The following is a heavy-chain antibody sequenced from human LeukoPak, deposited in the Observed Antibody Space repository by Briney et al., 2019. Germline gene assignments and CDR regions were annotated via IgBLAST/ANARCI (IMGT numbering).Heavy chain of an antibody. J-gene: IGHJ3*02. CDR1: GFTLSNAW. D-gene: IGHD1-26*01. CDR3: AKREGHSGSYSTGGGDAFDI. CDR2: IKSKANGETR. Sequence: PGGSLRLSCAASGFTLSNAWMSWVRQAPSKGLEWVGLIKSKANGETRDYAAPVKGRFTISRDDSDNTLYLQMNSLRAEDTAVYYCAKREGHSGSYSTGGGDAFDIWGQGTMVTVSS. V-gene: IGHV3-15*01.